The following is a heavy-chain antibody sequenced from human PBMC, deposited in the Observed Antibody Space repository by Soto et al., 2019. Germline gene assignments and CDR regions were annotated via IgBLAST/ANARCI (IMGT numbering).Heavy chain of an antibody. J-gene: IGHJ5*02. CDR1: GFTFSDHY. V-gene: IGHV3-72*01. D-gene: IGHD6-19*01. CDR2: IRNKGGFIT. Sequence: EVQLVESGGGLVQPGGSLRLSWGASGFTFSDHYMDWVRQAPGKGLEWVARIRNKGGFITEYAASVQGRFTVSRDDSKNSVFLQMNSLKTEDTALYYCASPQRISSVWSYHSGQGTLVTVSS. CDR3: ASPQRISSVWSYH.